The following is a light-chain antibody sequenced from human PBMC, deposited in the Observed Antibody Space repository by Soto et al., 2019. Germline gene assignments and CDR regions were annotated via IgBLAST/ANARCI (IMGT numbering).Light chain of an antibody. CDR1: QSISSW. CDR2: KAS. CDR3: QQYNSSPT. V-gene: IGKV1-5*03. J-gene: IGKJ1*01. Sequence: DIQMTQSPSTLSASVGDRVTITCRASQSISSWLAWYQQKPGQAPKLLIYKASSLESGVPSRFSGSGSGTEFTLTISSLQPDDCATYYCQQYNSSPTFGQGTKVEIK.